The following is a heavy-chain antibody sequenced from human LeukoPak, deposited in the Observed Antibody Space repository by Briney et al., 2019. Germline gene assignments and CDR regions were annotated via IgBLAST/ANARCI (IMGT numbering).Heavy chain of an antibody. CDR3: GGSKPKIAQEVVVITRRYYYYYGMDV. V-gene: IGHV4-34*01. D-gene: IGHD3-22*01. J-gene: IGHJ6*02. CDR2: INHSGST. Sequence: PSETLSLTCAVYGGSFSGYYWSWIRQPPGKGLEWIGEINHSGSTNYNPSLKSRVTISVDTSKNQFSLKLSSVTAADTAVYYCGGSKPKIAQEVVVITRRYYYYYGMDVWGQGTTVTVSS. CDR1: GGSFSGYY.